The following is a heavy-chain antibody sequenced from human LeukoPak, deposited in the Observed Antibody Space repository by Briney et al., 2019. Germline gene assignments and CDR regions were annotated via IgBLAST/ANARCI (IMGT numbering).Heavy chain of an antibody. J-gene: IGHJ4*02. CDR1: GYIFTRYG. CDR2: ISAHYGNT. D-gene: IGHD2-15*01. Sequence: ASVKVSYKASGYIFTRYGIRWVRQAPGQGLEWMGWISAHYGNTNYAQKFQDRVTMTTDTSTNTAYMELRSLRPDDTAVYYCARDFFHGHCSGLSCFLLDYWGQGSLVTVSS. CDR3: ARDFFHGHCSGLSCFLLDY. V-gene: IGHV1-18*04.